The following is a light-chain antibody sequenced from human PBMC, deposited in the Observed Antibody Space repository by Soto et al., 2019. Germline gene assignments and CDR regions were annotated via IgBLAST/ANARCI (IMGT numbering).Light chain of an antibody. CDR1: QSVSSN. J-gene: IGKJ1*01. V-gene: IGKV3-15*01. CDR2: GAS. Sequence: EIVMTQSPATLSVSPGERATLSCRASQSVSSNLAWYQQKPGKAPRLLIYGASSMQSGVPARFSGSGSGTDFTLTISSLQPEDFATYYCQQSYSTPRTFGQGTKVDIK. CDR3: QQSYSTPRT.